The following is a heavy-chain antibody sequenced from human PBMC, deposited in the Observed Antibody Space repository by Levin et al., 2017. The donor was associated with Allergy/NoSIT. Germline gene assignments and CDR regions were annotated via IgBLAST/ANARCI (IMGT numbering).Heavy chain of an antibody. CDR2: IYGGGVT. D-gene: IGHD6-13*01. J-gene: IGHJ3*02. Sequence: GESLKISCAASGFTVSTSYMSWVRQTPAKGLQWVSIIYGGGVTSYADFVRGRFTISRDNSKDTLYLQMHSLRGEDTAVYYCAGASVQGSTWNGAFDIWGQGTMVTVSS. CDR3: AGASVQGSTWNGAFDI. CDR1: GFTVSTSY. V-gene: IGHV3-53*01.